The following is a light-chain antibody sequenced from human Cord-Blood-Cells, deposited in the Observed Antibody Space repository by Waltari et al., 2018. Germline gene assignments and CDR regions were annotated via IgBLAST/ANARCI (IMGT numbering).Light chain of an antibody. Sequence: QSVLTQPPSASGTPGQRVTISCSGRSSNIGSNTVNWYQQLPGTAPKHLIYSNKQRPSGVPDRFSGSKSGTSASLAISGLQSEDEADYYCAAWDDSLNGWVFGGGTKLTVL. CDR1: SSNIGSNT. CDR2: SNK. V-gene: IGLV1-44*01. CDR3: AAWDDSLNGWV. J-gene: IGLJ3*02.